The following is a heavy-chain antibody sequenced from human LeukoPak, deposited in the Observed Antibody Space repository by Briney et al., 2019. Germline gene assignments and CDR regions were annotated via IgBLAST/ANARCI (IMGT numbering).Heavy chain of an antibody. CDR3: ARDYPPD. CDR1: GFTFSNSW. J-gene: IGHJ4*02. CDR2: VNSDGKTT. V-gene: IGHV3-74*01. Sequence: GGSLRLSCVASGFTFSNSWMHWVRQAPGKGLVWVSRVNSDGKTTTYADSVKGRFTISKDNAQNTLYLQMYSLSAEDTAVYYCARDYPPDWGQGTLVTVSA.